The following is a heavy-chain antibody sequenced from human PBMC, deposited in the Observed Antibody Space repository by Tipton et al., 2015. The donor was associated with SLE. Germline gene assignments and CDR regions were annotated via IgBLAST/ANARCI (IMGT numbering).Heavy chain of an antibody. CDR3: ASHPRHNRDYSDSGDGLDI. J-gene: IGHJ3*02. CDR1: GFTFSNSD. D-gene: IGHD4-11*01. Sequence: GSLRLSCAASGFTFSNSDMNWVRQAPGKGLEWISYISSSGSTIFYADSVKGRFTISRVNSKNSLYLQMNSLRAEDTAVYYCASHPRHNRDYSDSGDGLDIWGQGTMVTVSS. CDR2: ISSSGSTI. V-gene: IGHV3-48*03.